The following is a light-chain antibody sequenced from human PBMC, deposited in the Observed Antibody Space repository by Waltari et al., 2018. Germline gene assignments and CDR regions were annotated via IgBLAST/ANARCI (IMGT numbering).Light chain of an antibody. CDR1: ENVNKF. V-gene: IGKV1-33*01. Sequence: EIRMTQSPSSLSASVGDRVTITCRASENVNKFLNWYQQKPGEAPKLLFYKTSTLEGGVPSRFSGSGSGTDYTLTISSLQSVDVAVYYCQHAYLPPWTFGQGTKVEI. CDR3: QHAYLPPWT. CDR2: KTS. J-gene: IGKJ1*01.